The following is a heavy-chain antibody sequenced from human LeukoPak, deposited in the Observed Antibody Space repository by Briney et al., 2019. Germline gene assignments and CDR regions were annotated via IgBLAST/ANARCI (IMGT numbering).Heavy chain of an antibody. D-gene: IGHD2-15*01. Sequence: ASVKVSCKASGYTLIGYYMHWVRQAPGQGLEVMGWINPNSGGTNYAQKFQGRVTMTRDTSISTAYMELSRLRSDDTAVYYCARVVVGYPNWFDTWGQGTLVTVSS. J-gene: IGHJ5*02. CDR1: GYTLIGYY. CDR2: INPNSGGT. V-gene: IGHV1-2*02. CDR3: ARVVVGYPNWFDT.